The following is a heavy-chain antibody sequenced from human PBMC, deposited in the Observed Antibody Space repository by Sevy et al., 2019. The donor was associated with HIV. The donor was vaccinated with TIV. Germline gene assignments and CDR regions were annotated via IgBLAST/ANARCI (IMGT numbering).Heavy chain of an antibody. Sequence: GGSLRLSCAASEFIFDDYAMHWVRQVPGRGLQWVSGISWKSGAIEYADSVKGRFTMSRDNAKNSLYLQMNNLRLEDTALYYCAKDRGYSYSSIDFWGQGTPVTVSS. D-gene: IGHD5-18*01. CDR2: ISWKSGAI. CDR3: AKDRGYSYSSIDF. J-gene: IGHJ4*02. CDR1: EFIFDDYA. V-gene: IGHV3-9*01.